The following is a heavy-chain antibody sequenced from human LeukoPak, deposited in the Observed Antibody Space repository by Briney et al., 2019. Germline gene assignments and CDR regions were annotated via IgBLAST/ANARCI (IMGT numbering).Heavy chain of an antibody. J-gene: IGHJ4*02. CDR2: IYTSGST. V-gene: IGHV4-61*02. CDR1: GGSISSGSHY. CDR3: ATGDGYNSFDY. Sequence: SETLSLTCTVSGGSISSGSHYWGWIRQPAGKGLEWIGRIYTSGSTNYNSSLKSRVTMSVDTSKNQVSLKLSSVTAADTAVYYCATGDGYNSFDYWGQGTLVTVSS. D-gene: IGHD5-24*01.